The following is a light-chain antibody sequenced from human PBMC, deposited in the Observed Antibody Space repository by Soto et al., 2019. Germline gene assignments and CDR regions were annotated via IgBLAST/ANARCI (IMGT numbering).Light chain of an antibody. J-gene: IGKJ5*01. Sequence: ESVQTHSPRTLSSSPGERATLSCRASQTVTSNYLAWYQQKPGQAPGLLIYRASSRAAGLPDRFSGSGSETEFTLTISSLQSEDFAVYYCQQYNKWPITFGQGTRLE. CDR3: QQYNKWPIT. V-gene: IGKV3-15*01. CDR1: QTVTSN. CDR2: RAS.